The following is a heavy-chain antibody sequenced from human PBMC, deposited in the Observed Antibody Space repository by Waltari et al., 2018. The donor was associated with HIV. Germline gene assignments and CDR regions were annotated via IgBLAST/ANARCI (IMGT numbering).Heavy chain of an antibody. CDR3: ARLTGEGYDGGLDY. CDR1: GFDFSQYG. CDR2: IWFNGSNK. J-gene: IGHJ4*02. Sequence: QVQLVESGGGVVQPGRSLRLSCAGSGFDFSQYGIHWVRQAPGKGPGWVAIIWFNGSNKHYADSVKGRFTMSRDNSKNTVYLQMNSLRAEDTGVYYCARLTGEGYDGGLDYWGQGTLVTVAA. V-gene: IGHV3-33*01. D-gene: IGHD5-12*01.